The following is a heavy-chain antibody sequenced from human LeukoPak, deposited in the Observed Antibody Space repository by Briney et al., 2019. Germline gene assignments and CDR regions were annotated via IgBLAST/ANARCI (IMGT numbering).Heavy chain of an antibody. J-gene: IGHJ4*02. CDR1: GGSISSGSYY. V-gene: IGHV4-61*02. CDR2: IYTSGST. D-gene: IGHD1-26*01. Sequence: PSETLSLTCTVSGGSISSGSYYWSWIRQPAGKGLEWIGRIYTSGSTNYNPSLKSRVTISVDTSKNQFSLKLSSVTAADTAVYYCASGRLVGARPFDYWGQGTLVTVSS. CDR3: ASGRLVGARPFDY.